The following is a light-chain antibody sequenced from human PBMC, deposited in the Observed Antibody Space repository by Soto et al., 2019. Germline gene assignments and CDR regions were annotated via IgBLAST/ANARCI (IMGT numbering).Light chain of an antibody. V-gene: IGLV2-11*01. CDR2: DVS. J-gene: IGLJ2*01. CDR1: SSDVGGYNY. Sequence: QSALTQPRSVSGSPGRSVTISCTGTSSDVGGYNYVSWYQQHPGKAPKLMIYDVSKRPSGVPDRFSGSKSGNTASLTISGLQAEDEADYYCCSYAGSYTLVFGGGTKLPVL. CDR3: CSYAGSYTLV.